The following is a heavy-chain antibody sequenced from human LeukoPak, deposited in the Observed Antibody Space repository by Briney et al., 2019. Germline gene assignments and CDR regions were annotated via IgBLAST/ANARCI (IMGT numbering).Heavy chain of an antibody. V-gene: IGHV1-18*01. CDR3: ARDSYYDSSGYPERVFDY. J-gene: IGHJ4*02. D-gene: IGHD3-22*01. Sequence: GASVKVSCKASGYTFTSYGISWVRQAPGQGLEWMGWISAYNGNTNYAQKLQGRVTMTTDTSTSTAYMELRSLRSDDTAVYYCARDSYYDSSGYPERVFDYWGQGTLVTVSS. CDR1: GYTFTSYG. CDR2: ISAYNGNT.